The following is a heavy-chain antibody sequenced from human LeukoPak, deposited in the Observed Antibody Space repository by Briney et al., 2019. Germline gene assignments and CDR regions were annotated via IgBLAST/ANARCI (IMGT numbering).Heavy chain of an antibody. Sequence: SVTVSCKASGGTFSSYAISWVRQAPGQGLEWMGGIIPIFGTANYAQKFQGRVTITADESTSTAYMELSSLRSEDTAVYYCARDVLAGPGGTLLGYFDYWGQGTLVTVSS. J-gene: IGHJ4*02. CDR1: GGTFSSYA. CDR2: IIPIFGTA. D-gene: IGHD1-14*01. CDR3: ARDVLAGPGGTLLGYFDY. V-gene: IGHV1-69*13.